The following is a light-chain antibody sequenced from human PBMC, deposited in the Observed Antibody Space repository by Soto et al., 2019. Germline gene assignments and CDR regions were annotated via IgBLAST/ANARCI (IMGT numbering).Light chain of an antibody. CDR3: SSYTGGNPSYV. J-gene: IGLJ1*01. Sequence: QSVLTQPPSASGSTGQSVTISCTGTSSDVGGYDYVSWYQQHPGKAPKLMIYEVTIRPSGVSDRFSGSKSGNTASLTVSGLQAEDEADYYCSSYTGGNPSYVFGTGTKVT. V-gene: IGLV2-8*01. CDR1: SSDVGGYDY. CDR2: EVT.